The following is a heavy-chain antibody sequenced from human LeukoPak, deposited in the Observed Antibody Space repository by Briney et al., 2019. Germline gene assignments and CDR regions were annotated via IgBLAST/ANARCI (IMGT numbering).Heavy chain of an antibody. CDR1: GYTFTSYG. CDR2: ISAYNGNT. J-gene: IGHJ4*02. V-gene: IGHV1-18*01. CDR3: ARGAPGSYPSAEFDY. D-gene: IGHD1-26*01. Sequence: GASVKVSCKASGYTFTSYGISWVRQAPGQGLEWMGWISAYNGNTNYAQKLQGRVTMTTDTSTSTAYMELRSLRSDDTAVYYCARGAPGSYPSAEFDYWGQGTLVTVSS.